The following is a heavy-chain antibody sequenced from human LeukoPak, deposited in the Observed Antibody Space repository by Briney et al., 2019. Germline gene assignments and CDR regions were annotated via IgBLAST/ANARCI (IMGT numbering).Heavy chain of an antibody. D-gene: IGHD6-13*01. V-gene: IGHV3-66*01. CDR3: ARDLRGVAAAGTDY. CDR2: IYSGGST. Sequence: GGSLRLSCAASGFTVSSNYMSWVRQAPGKGLEWVSVIYSGGSTYYADSVKGRFTISRDNSKNTLYLQMNSLRAEDTAVYYCARDLRGVAAAGTDYWGQGTLVTVSS. J-gene: IGHJ4*02. CDR1: GFTVSSNY.